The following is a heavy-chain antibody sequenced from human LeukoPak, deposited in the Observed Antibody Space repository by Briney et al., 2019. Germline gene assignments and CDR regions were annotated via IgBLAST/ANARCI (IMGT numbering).Heavy chain of an antibody. CDR1: GFTFSSYA. D-gene: IGHD1-26*01. CDR2: ISGSGGST. Sequence: GGSLRLSCAASGFTFSSYAMSWVRQAPGKGLEWVSAISGSGGSTYYADSVKGRFTISRDNAKNLLYLQMNDLRLEDTAVYYCARIARHLDYWGQGTLVTVSS. J-gene: IGHJ4*02. CDR3: ARIARHLDY. V-gene: IGHV3-23*01.